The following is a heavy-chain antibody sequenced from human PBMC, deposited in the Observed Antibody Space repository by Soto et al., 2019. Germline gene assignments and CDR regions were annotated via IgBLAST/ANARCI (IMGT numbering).Heavy chain of an antibody. Sequence: GASVKVSCKASGGTFSSYAISWVRQAPGQGLEWMGGIIPIFGTANYAQKFQGRVTISRDNSKSTLYLQVNSLRAEDTAVYYCARDRIDDYGDLLPDCWGQGALVTVSS. CDR1: GGTFSSYA. D-gene: IGHD4-17*01. J-gene: IGHJ4*02. CDR2: IIPIFGTA. CDR3: ARDRIDDYGDLLPDC. V-gene: IGHV1-69*05.